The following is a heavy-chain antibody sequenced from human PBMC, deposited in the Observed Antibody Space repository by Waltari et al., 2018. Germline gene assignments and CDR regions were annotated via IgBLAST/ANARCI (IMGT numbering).Heavy chain of an antibody. CDR3: ARQGPYGDPLDY. CDR2: IYYSGRT. V-gene: IGHV4-39*01. CDR1: GGSISSSSYY. D-gene: IGHD4-17*01. Sequence: QLQLQESGPGLVKPSETLSLTCTVSGGSISSSSYYWGWIRPPPGKGREWIGGIYYSGRTYDHPALKSRVTIAVDTSKNQFSLKLSSVTAADTAVYYCARQGPYGDPLDYWGQGTLVTVSS. J-gene: IGHJ4*02.